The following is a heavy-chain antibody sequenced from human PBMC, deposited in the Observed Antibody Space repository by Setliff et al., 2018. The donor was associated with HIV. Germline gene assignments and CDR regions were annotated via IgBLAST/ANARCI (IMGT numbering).Heavy chain of an antibody. V-gene: IGHV3-66*01. Sequence: GGSLRLSCAASGFSVSTKYMSWVRQAPGKGLEWVSVIYKIGSTFYADSVKGRFTISRDTSKNTLYLQMTSLRAEDTAVYYCARSGRPIYYYYSMDVWGQGTTVTV. CDR2: IYKIGST. CDR3: ARSGRPIYYYYSMDV. D-gene: IGHD3-3*01. J-gene: IGHJ6*02. CDR1: GFSVSTKY.